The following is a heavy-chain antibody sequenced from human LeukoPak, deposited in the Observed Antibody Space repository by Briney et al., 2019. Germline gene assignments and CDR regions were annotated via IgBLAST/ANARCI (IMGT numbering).Heavy chain of an antibody. J-gene: IGHJ6*02. V-gene: IGHV3-30*04. Sequence: GRSLRLSCVASGFTFSSYAVHWVRQTPGKGLEWVAVIYNDGSNGYYADSVRGRFTISRNNSKNTLSLQMNTLRAADTAVYYCARATLGDTWRDYYCYGMDVWGQGTTVTVS. CDR1: GFTFSSYA. CDR3: ARATLGDTWRDYYCYGMDV. CDR2: IYNDGSNG. D-gene: IGHD2-21*02.